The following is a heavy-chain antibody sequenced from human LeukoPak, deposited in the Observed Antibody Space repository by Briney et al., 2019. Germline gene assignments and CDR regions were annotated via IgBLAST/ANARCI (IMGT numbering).Heavy chain of an antibody. J-gene: IGHJ4*02. V-gene: IGHV4-59*08. CDR3: ARFPYSNYDNSDY. CDR2: IYYSGST. D-gene: IGHD4-11*01. CDR1: GGSISSYY. Sequence: SETLSLTCAVSGGSISSYYWSWIRQPPGKGLEWIGYIYYSGSTNYNPSLKSRVTISVDTSKNQFSLKLSSVTAADTAVYYCARFPYSNYDNSDYWGQGTLVTVSS.